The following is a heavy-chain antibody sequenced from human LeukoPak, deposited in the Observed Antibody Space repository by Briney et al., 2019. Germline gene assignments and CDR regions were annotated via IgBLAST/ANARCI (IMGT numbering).Heavy chain of an antibody. Sequence: GGSLRHSCAASGFTFSSSWMHWVRQAPGQGLVWVSRMDGDGNNIDYADSVKGRCIISRDNAKNTLYLQMYSLRAEDMAVYYCARNPRPDFASRGPRTLVTVSS. J-gene: IGHJ5*01. CDR1: GFTFSSSW. CDR2: MDGDGNNI. V-gene: IGHV3-74*01. CDR3: ARNPRPDFAS. D-gene: IGHD1-14*01.